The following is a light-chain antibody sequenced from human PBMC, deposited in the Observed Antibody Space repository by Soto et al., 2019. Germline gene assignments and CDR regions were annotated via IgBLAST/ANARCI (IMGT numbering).Light chain of an antibody. CDR3: QHYDSSSCT. V-gene: IGKV3-20*01. CDR1: QSVSSN. J-gene: IGKJ1*01. Sequence: TQTPATLSVSPGERATLSCRASQSVSSNLAWYQQKPGQTPRLLIYGASSRAAGIPDRFSGSGSGTDFTLTISRLEPEDFAVYYCQHYDSSSCTFGQGTKVDIK. CDR2: GAS.